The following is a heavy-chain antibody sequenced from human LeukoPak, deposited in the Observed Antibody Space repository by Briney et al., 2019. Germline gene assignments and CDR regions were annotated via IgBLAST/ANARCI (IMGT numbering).Heavy chain of an antibody. D-gene: IGHD3-16*02. V-gene: IGHV1-2*02. Sequence: ASVKVSCKASGYTFTGYYIHWVRQTAGQGLECMGWINPNTGGTNYVQKFQGRVTMTRDTSISTAYMELSGLTSDDTAVHYCARDKLGLGELSLYDQWGQGTLVTVFS. CDR2: INPNTGGT. J-gene: IGHJ5*02. CDR3: ARDKLGLGELSLYDQ. CDR1: GYTFTGYY.